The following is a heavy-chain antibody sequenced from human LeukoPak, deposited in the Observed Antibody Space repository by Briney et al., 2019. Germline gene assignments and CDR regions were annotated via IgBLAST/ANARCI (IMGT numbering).Heavy chain of an antibody. CDR3: ARDREATVTTYDY. CDR1: GFTFSRYW. CDR2: INSDGSST. V-gene: IGHV3-74*01. D-gene: IGHD4-17*01. Sequence: GGSLRLSCAASGFTFSRYWMHWVRHAPGKGPVWVSRINSDGSSTTYADSVKGRFTISRDNAKNTLYMQMNSLRAEDTAVYFCARDREATVTTYDYRGQGTLVTVSS. J-gene: IGHJ4*02.